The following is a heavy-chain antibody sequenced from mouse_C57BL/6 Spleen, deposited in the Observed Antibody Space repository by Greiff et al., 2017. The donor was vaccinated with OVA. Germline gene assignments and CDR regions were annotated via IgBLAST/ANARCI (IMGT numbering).Heavy chain of an antibody. CDR3: ARRDGSAWFAY. CDR2: ISSGSSTI. Sequence: EVNVVESGGGLVKPGGSLKLSCAASGFTFSDYGMHWVRQAPEKGLEWVAYISSGSSTIYYADPVKGRFTISRDNAKNPLFLQMTSLRSEDTAMYYCARRDGSAWFAYWGQGTLVTVSA. V-gene: IGHV5-17*01. D-gene: IGHD2-3*01. J-gene: IGHJ3*01. CDR1: GFTFSDYG.